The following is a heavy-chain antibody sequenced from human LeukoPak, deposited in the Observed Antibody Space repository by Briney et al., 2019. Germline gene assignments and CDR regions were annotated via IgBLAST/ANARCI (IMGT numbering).Heavy chain of an antibody. Sequence: SETLSLTCTVSGGSISSGGYYWSWIRQHPGKGLEWIGYIYYRGSTYYNPSLKSRVTISVDTSKNQFSLKLSSVTAADTAVYYCARDKYSYGTYYYYGMDVWGQGTTVTVSS. V-gene: IGHV4-31*03. CDR3: ARDKYSYGTYYYYGMDV. CDR2: IYYRGST. CDR1: GGSISSGGYY. D-gene: IGHD5-18*01. J-gene: IGHJ6*02.